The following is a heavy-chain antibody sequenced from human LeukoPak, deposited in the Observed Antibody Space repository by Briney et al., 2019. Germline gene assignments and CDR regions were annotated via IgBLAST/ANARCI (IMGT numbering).Heavy chain of an antibody. CDR3: AKSKRITMIVVVITTGFDY. V-gene: IGHV3-30*02. D-gene: IGHD3-22*01. CDR1: GFTFSDYG. CDR2: IQFDGNNE. Sequence: GGSLGLSCAASGFTFSDYGMHWVRQAPGKGLQWVAFIQFDGNNEYYADSVKGRFTISRDNSKNTLYLQMNSLRAEDTAVYYCAKSKRITMIVVVITTGFDYWGQGTLVTVSS. J-gene: IGHJ4*02.